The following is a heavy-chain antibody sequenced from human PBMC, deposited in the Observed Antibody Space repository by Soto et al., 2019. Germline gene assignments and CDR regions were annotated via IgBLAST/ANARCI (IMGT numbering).Heavy chain of an antibody. CDR3: ARGGHDCWSGTFDY. CDR1: GGSISTYY. Sequence: PSETLSLTCTVSGGSISTYYCNWIRQSAGKGLEWIGRIDTSGSTNYNPSLKSRVTMSVDTSKEQFSLKLSSVTAADTAVYYCARGGHDCWSGTFDYWGQGALVTVSS. J-gene: IGHJ4*02. V-gene: IGHV4-4*07. CDR2: IDTSGST. D-gene: IGHD3-3*01.